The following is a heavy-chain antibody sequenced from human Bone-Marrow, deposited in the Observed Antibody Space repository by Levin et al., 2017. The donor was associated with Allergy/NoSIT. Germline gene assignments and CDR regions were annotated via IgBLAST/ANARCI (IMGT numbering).Heavy chain of an antibody. CDR2: ISSDGNNI. Sequence: PGGSLRLSCAASGFTFSSFAMHWVRQAPGKGLDWVALISSDGNNIYYADSVKGRFTLSRDNSKNTLYLQMNSLRAEDTAVYYCARGWLGQLPSGMDVWGQGTTVTVSS. CDR1: GFTFSSFA. CDR3: ARGWLGQLPSGMDV. V-gene: IGHV3-30-3*01. J-gene: IGHJ6*02. D-gene: IGHD6-19*01.